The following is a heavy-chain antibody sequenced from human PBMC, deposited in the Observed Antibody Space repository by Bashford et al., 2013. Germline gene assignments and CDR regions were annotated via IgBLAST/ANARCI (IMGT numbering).Heavy chain of an antibody. V-gene: IGHV3-74*01. CDR1: DSPFSNYW. D-gene: IGHD1-14*01. CDR2: FMLMGDRI. J-gene: IGHJ4*02. Sequence: PGGSLETLLVQPLDSPFSNYWMRLGPPRVQGRGWSGSHVFMLMGDRIGYADSVRGRFTISRDNAKNTLYLQMNSLRAEDTAVYYCARNNRDYWAREPWSPSPQ. CDR3: ARNNRDY.